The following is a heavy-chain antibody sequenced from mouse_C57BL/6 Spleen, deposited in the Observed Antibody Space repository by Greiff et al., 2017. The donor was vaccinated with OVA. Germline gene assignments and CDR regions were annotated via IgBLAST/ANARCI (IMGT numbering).Heavy chain of an antibody. V-gene: IGHV1-74*01. CDR2: IHPSDSDT. Sequence: QVQLKQPGAELVKPGASVKVSCKASGYTFTSYWMHWVKQRPGQGLEWIGRIHPSDSDTNYNQKFKGKATLTVDKSSSTAYMQLSSLTSEDSAVYYCAILDWDWYFDVWGTGTTVTVSS. J-gene: IGHJ1*03. CDR3: AILDWDWYFDV. D-gene: IGHD4-1*01. CDR1: GYTFTSYW.